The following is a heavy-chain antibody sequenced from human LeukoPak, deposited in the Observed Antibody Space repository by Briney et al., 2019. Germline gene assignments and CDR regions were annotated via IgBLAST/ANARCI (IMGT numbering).Heavy chain of an antibody. Sequence: ASVKVSCKASVYTFTGYYMHWVRQAPGQGLEWMGWINPNSGGTNYAQKFQGRVTMTRDTSISTAYMELSRLRSDDTAVYYCARASTITNWFDPWGQGTLVTVSS. J-gene: IGHJ5*02. V-gene: IGHV1-2*02. CDR3: ARASTITNWFDP. CDR1: VYTFTGYY. CDR2: INPNSGGT. D-gene: IGHD2/OR15-2a*01.